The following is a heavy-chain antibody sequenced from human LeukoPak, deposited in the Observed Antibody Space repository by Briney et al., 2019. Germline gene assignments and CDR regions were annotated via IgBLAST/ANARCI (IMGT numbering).Heavy chain of an antibody. CDR2: IYWDDDK. CDR3: AHYLWFGEFPHSFDY. Sequence: SGPTLVNPTQTLTLTCTFSGFSLSTSGVGVGWIRQPPGKALEWLALIYWDDDKRYSPSLKSRLTITKDTPKNQVVLTMTNMAPVDTATYYGAHYLWFGEFPHSFDYWGQGTLVTVSS. J-gene: IGHJ4*02. CDR1: GFSLSTSGVG. D-gene: IGHD3-10*01. V-gene: IGHV2-5*02.